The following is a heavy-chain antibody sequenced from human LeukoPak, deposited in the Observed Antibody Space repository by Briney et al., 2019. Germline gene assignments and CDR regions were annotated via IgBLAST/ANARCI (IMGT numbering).Heavy chain of an antibody. CDR1: GFTFSDYA. CDR2: ITWNSGSI. J-gene: IGHJ4*02. Sequence: GRSLRLSCAASGFTFSDYAMHWVRQVPGKGLERVSGITWNSGSIGYADSVKGRFTISRDNAKHPLYLKMNSLTAEDRAVYYCVSDLGGRSGHWGQGTLVTVSS. CDR3: VSDLGGRSGH. V-gene: IGHV3-9*01. D-gene: IGHD1-26*01.